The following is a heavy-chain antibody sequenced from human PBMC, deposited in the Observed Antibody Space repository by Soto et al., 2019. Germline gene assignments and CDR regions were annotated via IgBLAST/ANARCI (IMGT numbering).Heavy chain of an antibody. CDR1: GFTFSLYS. D-gene: IGHD3-22*01. CDR2: ITSSSSYI. J-gene: IGHJ4*02. CDR3: VRARFTDSRPDY. V-gene: IGHV3-21*01. Sequence: RGSLILSCAASGFTFSLYSMIWVLQAPGKGLEWVASITSSSSYIYYEDSLKGRFTISRDNAKNSLFLQLDSLRAEDTAVYFCVRARFTDSRPDYWGQGTLVTVSS.